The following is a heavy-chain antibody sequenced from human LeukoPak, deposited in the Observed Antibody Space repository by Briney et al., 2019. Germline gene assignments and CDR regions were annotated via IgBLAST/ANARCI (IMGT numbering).Heavy chain of an antibody. CDR3: ARRRYSGSSQHFDY. CDR1: GFTFSSYS. V-gene: IGHV3-7*01. J-gene: IGHJ4*02. D-gene: IGHD1-26*01. CDR2: IKQDGSEK. Sequence: SGGSLKLSCAASGFTFSSYSMSWVRQAPGKGLEWVANIKQDGSEKYYVDSVKGRFTISRDNAKNSLYLQMNSLRAEDTAVYYCARRRYSGSSQHFDYWGQGTLVTVSS.